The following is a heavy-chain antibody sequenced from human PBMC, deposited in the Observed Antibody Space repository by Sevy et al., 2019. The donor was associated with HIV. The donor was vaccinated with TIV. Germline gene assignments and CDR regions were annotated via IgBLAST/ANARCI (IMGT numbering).Heavy chain of an antibody. CDR2: ISYDGSNK. Sequence: GGSLRLSCAASGFTFSSYAMHWVRQAPGKGLEWVAVISYDGSNKYYADSVKGRFTISRDNSKNTLYLQMNSLRAEDTAVYYCAGDSHVDTAMGPLNYGMDVWGQGTTVTVSS. CDR1: GFTFSSYA. V-gene: IGHV3-30*04. J-gene: IGHJ6*02. CDR3: AGDSHVDTAMGPLNYGMDV. D-gene: IGHD5-18*01.